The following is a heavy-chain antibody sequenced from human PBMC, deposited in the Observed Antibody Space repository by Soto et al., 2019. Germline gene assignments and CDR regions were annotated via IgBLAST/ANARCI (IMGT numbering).Heavy chain of an antibody. CDR2: VIPIFGTA. Sequence: SVKVSCKAFGGTFSSYAISWVRQAPGQGVEWMGGVIPIFGTANYAQKFQGRVTITADESTSTAYMELSSLKSEDTAVYYCASSPTPRPTPAFFDYWGQGTLVTAPS. J-gene: IGHJ4*02. D-gene: IGHD4-17*01. CDR3: ASSPTPRPTPAFFDY. CDR1: GGTFSSYA. V-gene: IGHV1-69*13.